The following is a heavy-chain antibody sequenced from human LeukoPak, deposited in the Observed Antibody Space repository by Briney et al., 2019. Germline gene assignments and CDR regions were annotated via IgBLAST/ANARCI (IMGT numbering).Heavy chain of an antibody. CDR1: GGFISSYY. CDR2: IYTSGST. CDR3: ARDRRGYSYGYEGTPFDY. Sequence: KPSETLSLTCTVSGGFISSYYWSWIRQPAGKGLEWIGRIYTSGSTNYNPSLKSRVTMSVDTSKNQFSLKLSSVTAADTAVYYCARDRRGYSYGYEGTPFDYWGQGTLVTVSS. J-gene: IGHJ4*02. D-gene: IGHD5-18*01. V-gene: IGHV4-4*07.